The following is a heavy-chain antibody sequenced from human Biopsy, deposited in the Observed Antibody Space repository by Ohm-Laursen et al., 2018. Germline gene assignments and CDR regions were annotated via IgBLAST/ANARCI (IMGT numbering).Heavy chain of an antibody. J-gene: IGHJ4*02. CDR2: FYYSGST. CDR3: ARARIKTSGVLIPETYYFDS. Sequence: GTLSLTCNVSGESISIYYWSWIRQPPGKGLEWIGNFYYSGSTNYNPSLKSRITMSLDRSKSQVSLRMNSVTAADTAVYYCARARIKTSGVLIPETYYFDSWGQGTLVTVSS. CDR1: GESISIYY. D-gene: IGHD3-3*01. V-gene: IGHV4-59*01.